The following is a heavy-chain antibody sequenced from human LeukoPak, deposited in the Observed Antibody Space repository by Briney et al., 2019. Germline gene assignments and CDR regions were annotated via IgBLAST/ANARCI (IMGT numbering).Heavy chain of an antibody. CDR3: ARAVRGVVTSNWFDP. CDR1: GDSLNTYY. D-gene: IGHD2-21*02. V-gene: IGHV4-59*01. CDR2: VASSGTS. J-gene: IGHJ5*02. Sequence: SETLSLTCTVSGDSLNTYYWTWIRQTPGKDLEWIGFVASSGTSNYNPSLKSRVSISIDTSKNQFSLALTSVTPADTAVYYCARAVRGVVTSNWFDPWGQGTLVSVSS.